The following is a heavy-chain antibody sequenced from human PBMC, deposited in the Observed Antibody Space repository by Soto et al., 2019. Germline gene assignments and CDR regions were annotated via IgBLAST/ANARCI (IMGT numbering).Heavy chain of an antibody. Sequence: QLQLQESGPGLVKPSESLSLTCTVSGDSFTIDSYYWAWIRQPPGKGLEWLGTISHTGTTFHNPSLKSRLTMSVDTSKNQFSLNLSSVTAADTALYFCARHSDKYVSSWYGLGSWVQGTLVTVSS. CDR3: ARHSDKYVSSWYGLGS. J-gene: IGHJ4*02. D-gene: IGHD6-13*01. CDR2: ISHTGTT. CDR1: GDSFTIDSYY. V-gene: IGHV4-39*01.